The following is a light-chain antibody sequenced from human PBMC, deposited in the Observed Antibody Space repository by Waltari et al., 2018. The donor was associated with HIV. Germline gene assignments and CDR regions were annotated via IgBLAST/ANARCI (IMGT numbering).Light chain of an antibody. CDR1: SGSIASNT. J-gene: IGLJ3*02. V-gene: IGLV6-57*03. CDR2: KDH. Sequence: NFMLTQPHSVSESPGKTVTISCPRTSGSIASNTVPRYQRRPVSAPTTVIYKDHQRPSGVPDRFSGSIDSSSNSASLTISGLKTEDEADYYCQSYDSTNWVFGGGTKLTVL. CDR3: QSYDSTNWV.